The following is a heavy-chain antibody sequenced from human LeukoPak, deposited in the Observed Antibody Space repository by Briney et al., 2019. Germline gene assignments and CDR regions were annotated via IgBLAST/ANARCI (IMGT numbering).Heavy chain of an antibody. D-gene: IGHD3-3*01. CDR2: INHSGST. CDR3: ARSYLDDFWSGYYTHYYYYYGMDV. Sequence: PSETLSLTCAVYGGSFSGYYWSWIRQPPGKGLEWIGEINHSGSTNYNPSLKSRVTISVGTSKNQFSLKLSSVTAADTAVYYCARSYLDDFWSGYYTHYYYYYGMDVWGQGTTVTVSS. CDR1: GGSFSGYY. J-gene: IGHJ6*02. V-gene: IGHV4-34*01.